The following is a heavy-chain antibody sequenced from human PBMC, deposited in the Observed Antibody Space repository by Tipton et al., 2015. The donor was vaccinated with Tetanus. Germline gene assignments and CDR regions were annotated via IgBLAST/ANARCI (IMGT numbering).Heavy chain of an antibody. CDR3: ARRLSGDPHYYTDV. CDR2: IYYGGSA. V-gene: IGHV4-30-2*03. J-gene: IGHJ6*03. Sequence: TLSLTCTVSGASISSGGYFWSWIRQHPGKALEWIGNIYYGGSAYYNPSLKGRVSIPVDTSKNQFSLEVSSVTAADTAVYYCARRLSGDPHYYTDVWGKGTTVTVSS. CDR1: GASISSGGYF. D-gene: IGHD4-17*01.